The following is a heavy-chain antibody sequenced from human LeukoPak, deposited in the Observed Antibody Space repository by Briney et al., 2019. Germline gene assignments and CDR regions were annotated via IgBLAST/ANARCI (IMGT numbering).Heavy chain of an antibody. CDR2: ISYDGSNK. CDR1: GFTFSSYG. J-gene: IGHJ4*02. V-gene: IGHV3-30*03. Sequence: GRSLRLSCAASGFTFSSYGMHWVRQAPGKGLEWVAVISYDGSNKYYADSVKGRFTISRDNSKNTLYLQMNSLRAEDTAVYYCARGHIAVAGHYGAGPSDYWGQGTLVTVSS. D-gene: IGHD6-19*01. CDR3: ARGHIAVAGHYGAGPSDY.